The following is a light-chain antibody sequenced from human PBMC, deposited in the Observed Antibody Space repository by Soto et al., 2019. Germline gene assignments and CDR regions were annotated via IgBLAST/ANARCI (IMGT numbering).Light chain of an antibody. CDR1: QSFGSN. J-gene: IGKJ5*01. Sequence: EIVMTQSPATLSVSPGERATLSCRASQSFGSNLAWYQQKPGQAPRLLLYGTSTRATGIPDRFTGSGSGTEFTLTISSLQSEDSAVYYCQQYDNWPPITFGQGTRLEIK. V-gene: IGKV3-15*01. CDR3: QQYDNWPPIT. CDR2: GTS.